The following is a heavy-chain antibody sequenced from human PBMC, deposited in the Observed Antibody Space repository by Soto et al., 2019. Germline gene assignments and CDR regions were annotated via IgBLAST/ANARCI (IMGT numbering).Heavy chain of an antibody. J-gene: IGHJ6*02. V-gene: IGHV1-18*01. CDR3: ARGYWGLVVPNPDGDYYYGMDV. CDR1: GYTFTSYG. D-gene: IGHD2-2*01. Sequence: GASVKVSCKASGYTFTSYGISWVRQAPGQGLEWMGWISAYNGNTNYAQKLQGRVTMTTDTSTSTAYMELRSLRSDDTAVYYCARGYWGLVVPNPDGDYYYGMDVWGQGTTVTVSS. CDR2: ISAYNGNT.